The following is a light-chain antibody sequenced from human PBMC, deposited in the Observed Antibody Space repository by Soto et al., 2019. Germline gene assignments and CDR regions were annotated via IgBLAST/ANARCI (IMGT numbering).Light chain of an antibody. J-gene: IGKJ1*01. Sequence: EIVMTQSPATLSVSPGGRATLSCRASQSIGDTLAWYQQKPGQAPRLLIYGASSRATGIPDRFSGSGSGTDFTFTISRLEPGDFAVYYCQQYGSSPWTFGQGTKV. V-gene: IGKV3-20*01. CDR2: GAS. CDR1: QSIGDT. CDR3: QQYGSSPWT.